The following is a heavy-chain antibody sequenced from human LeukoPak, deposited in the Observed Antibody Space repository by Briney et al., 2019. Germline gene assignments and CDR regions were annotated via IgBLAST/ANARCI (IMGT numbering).Heavy chain of an antibody. CDR2: ISAYNGNP. J-gene: IGHJ4*02. Sequence: GASVKVSCKASGYTFTSYGISWVRQGPGQGLEWMGWISAYNGNPTYAQKLQGRVTVTTDTSTSTAYMELRSLISDDTAVYCCARAGQGYYYDTSAYYYDYWGQGTLVTVSS. V-gene: IGHV1-18*01. D-gene: IGHD3-22*01. CDR3: ARAGQGYYYDTSAYYYDY. CDR1: GYTFTSYG.